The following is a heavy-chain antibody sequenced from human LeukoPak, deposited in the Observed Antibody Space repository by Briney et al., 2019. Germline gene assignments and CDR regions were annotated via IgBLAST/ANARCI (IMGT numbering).Heavy chain of an antibody. CDR3: ARGPDYYGSGSYY. CDR2: ISSSSSYI. D-gene: IGHD3-10*01. V-gene: IGHV3-21*01. Sequence: GGCLRLSCAASGFTFSSYSMNWVRQAPGKGLEWVSSISSSSSYIYYADSVKGRFTISRDNAKNSLYLQMNSLRAEDTAVYYCARGPDYYGSGSYYRGQGTLVTVSS. CDR1: GFTFSSYS. J-gene: IGHJ4*02.